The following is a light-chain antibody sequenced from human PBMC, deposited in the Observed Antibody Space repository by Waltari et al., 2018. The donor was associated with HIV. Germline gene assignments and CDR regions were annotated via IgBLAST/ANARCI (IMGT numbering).Light chain of an antibody. CDR2: WAS. CDR3: QQYYSSPPT. V-gene: IGKV4-1*01. Sequence: DIVMTQSPDSLAVSLGERATINCKSSQSVLYSSNNKNYLAWYQQKPRQPPKLLIYWASTRESGVPDRVSGSGSGTEFTLTISSLQAEDVAVYYCQQYYSSPPTFGQGTKVEIK. CDR1: QSVLYSSNNKNY. J-gene: IGKJ1*01.